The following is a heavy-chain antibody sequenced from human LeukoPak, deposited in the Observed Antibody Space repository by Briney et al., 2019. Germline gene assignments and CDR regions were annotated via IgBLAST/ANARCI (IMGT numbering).Heavy chain of an antibody. CDR3: ARVPTGDQYNWFDP. D-gene: IGHD7-27*01. CDR2: IIPIFGTA. Sequence: GASVKVSCKASGGTFSSYAISWVRQAPGQGLEWMGGIIPIFGTANYAQKFQGRVTITTDESTSTAYMELSSLRSEDTAVYYCARVPTGDQYNWFDPWGQGTLVTVSS. J-gene: IGHJ5*02. CDR1: GGTFSSYA. V-gene: IGHV1-69*05.